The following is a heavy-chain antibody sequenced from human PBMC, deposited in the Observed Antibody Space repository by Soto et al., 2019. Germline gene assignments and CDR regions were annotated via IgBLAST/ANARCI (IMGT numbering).Heavy chain of an antibody. CDR2: IILGGST. D-gene: IGHD6-13*01. CDR3: ARGGGSSWSYYGMDV. J-gene: IGHJ6*02. V-gene: IGHV4-34*01. Sequence: SETLSLTCAVYGGSFSGYYWSWIRQPPGKGLEWIGEIILGGSTNYNPSLKSRLTISLDTSDNQFSLKVRSVTAADTAVYYCARGGGSSWSYYGMDVWGQGSTVTVSS. CDR1: GGSFSGYY.